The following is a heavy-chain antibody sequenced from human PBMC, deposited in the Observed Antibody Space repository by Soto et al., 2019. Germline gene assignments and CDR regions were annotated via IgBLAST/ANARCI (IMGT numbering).Heavy chain of an antibody. D-gene: IGHD2-15*01. Sequence: SETLSLTCAVYGVSFSGYYWSWIRQPPGKGLEWIGEINHSGSTNYNPSLKSRVTISVDTSKNQFSLKLSSVTAADTAVYYCARTGLVVVVAATPAAFDIWGQGTMVTVSS. CDR3: ARTGLVVVVAATPAAFDI. J-gene: IGHJ3*02. CDR2: INHSGST. V-gene: IGHV4-34*01. CDR1: GVSFSGYY.